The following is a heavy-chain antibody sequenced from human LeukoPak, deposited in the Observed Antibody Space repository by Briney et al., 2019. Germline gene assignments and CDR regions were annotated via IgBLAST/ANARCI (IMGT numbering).Heavy chain of an antibody. D-gene: IGHD3-10*01. CDR2: INPSGGST. CDR1: GYTFTSYY. V-gene: IGHV1-46*01. J-gene: IGHJ4*02. CDR3: ARDPGGITMVRGEKGYFDY. Sequence: GASVRVSCKASGYTFTSYYMHWVRQAPGQGLEWMGIINPSGGSTSYAQKFQGRVTMTRDTSTSTVYMELSSLRSEDTAVYYCARDPGGITMVRGEKGYFDYWGQGTLVTVSS.